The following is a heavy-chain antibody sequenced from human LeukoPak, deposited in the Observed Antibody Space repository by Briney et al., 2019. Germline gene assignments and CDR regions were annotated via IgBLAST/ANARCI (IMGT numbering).Heavy chain of an antibody. J-gene: IGHJ5*02. CDR3: AGGSGFLITS. Sequence: GGSLRLSCAASGFTFRSYWMNWVRQAPGKGLEWLAIIKQDGSEKYYMGSVEGRFTISRDNAKNSLHLQMNSLRAEDTGVYYCAGGSGFLITSWGQGTLVTVSS. CDR1: GFTFRSYW. V-gene: IGHV3-7*01. CDR2: IKQDGSEK. D-gene: IGHD2-15*01.